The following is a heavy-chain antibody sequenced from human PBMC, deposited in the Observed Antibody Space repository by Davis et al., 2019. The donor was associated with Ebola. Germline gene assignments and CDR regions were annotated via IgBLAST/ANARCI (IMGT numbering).Heavy chain of an antibody. CDR2: INHSGST. CDR3: ARADIVVVVAAFDY. CDR1: GGSFRGYY. D-gene: IGHD2-15*01. Sequence: MPSQILSLTCAVYGGSFRGYYWSWIRPPPGKGLEWIGEINHSGSTNYNPSLKSRVTISVDTSKNQFSLKLSSVTAADTAVYYCARADIVVVVAAFDYWGQGTLVTVSS. J-gene: IGHJ4*02. V-gene: IGHV4-34*01.